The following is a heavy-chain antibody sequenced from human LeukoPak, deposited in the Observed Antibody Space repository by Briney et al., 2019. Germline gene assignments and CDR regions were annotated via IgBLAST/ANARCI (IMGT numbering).Heavy chain of an antibody. V-gene: IGHV3-48*03. J-gene: IGHJ4*02. D-gene: IGHD3-22*01. Sequence: GGSLRLSCEVSGFTFSSYHMNWVRQAPGKGLEWVSYISSSGSTIYYADSVKGRFTISRDNAKNSLYLQMNSLRAEDTAVYYCARNYYDSSGYYYVDYWGQGTLVTVSS. CDR1: GFTFSSYH. CDR3: ARNYYDSSGYYYVDY. CDR2: ISSSGSTI.